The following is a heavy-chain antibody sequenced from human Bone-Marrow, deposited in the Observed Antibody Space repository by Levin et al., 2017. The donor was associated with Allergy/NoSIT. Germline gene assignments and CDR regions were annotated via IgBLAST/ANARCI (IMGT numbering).Heavy chain of an antibody. CDR3: ARGYCTGVVCFYPYPYYMDV. Sequence: GGSLRLSCKASEYTFTDYYIHWVRQAPGQGLEWMGRISPKSGATNYAQKFQGRVNMTRDTSTSTAYMELSRLTSDDTAVYYCARGYCTGVVCFYPYPYYMDVWGNGTTVTASS. D-gene: IGHD2-8*02. V-gene: IGHV1-2*06. CDR2: ISPKSGAT. CDR1: EYTFTDYY. J-gene: IGHJ6*03.